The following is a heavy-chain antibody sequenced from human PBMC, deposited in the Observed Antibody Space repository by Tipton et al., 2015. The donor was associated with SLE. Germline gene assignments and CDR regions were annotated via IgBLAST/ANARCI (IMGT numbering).Heavy chain of an antibody. V-gene: IGHV4-59*01. D-gene: IGHD2-2*01. Sequence: LSLTCTVSGGSITSYYWSWIRQPPGKGLEWIGYIYYSGSTNYKPSLKSRVTISVDTSKNQLSLKLSSVTAADTAVYYCARVAPAEVFDYWGQGTLVTVSS. CDR1: GGSITSYY. CDR2: IYYSGST. CDR3: ARVAPAEVFDY. J-gene: IGHJ4*02.